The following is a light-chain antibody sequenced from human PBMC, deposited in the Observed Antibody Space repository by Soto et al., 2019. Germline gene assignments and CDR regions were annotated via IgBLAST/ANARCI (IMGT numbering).Light chain of an antibody. J-gene: IGKJ1*01. CDR2: DAS. V-gene: IGKV3-11*01. CDR1: QSVDSY. Sequence: EIVLTQSPATLSLSPGERATLSCRASQSVDSYLAWYQQKPGQAPRLLIYDASTRATGIPARFSGSGSGTDYILIISSLEQEDFAVFYCRQRNNWRRTFGQGTKVQIK. CDR3: RQRNNWRRT.